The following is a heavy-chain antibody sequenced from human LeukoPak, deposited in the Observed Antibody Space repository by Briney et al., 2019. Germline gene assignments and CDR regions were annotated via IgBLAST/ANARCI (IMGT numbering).Heavy chain of an antibody. J-gene: IGHJ4*02. V-gene: IGHV3-53*01. CDR2: IYSGGST. CDR3: ARDGQYCGGDSYSIV. CDR1: GFAVSSNY. D-gene: IGHD2-21*02. Sequence: PGGALRLSCGASGFAVSSNYMSWVRQAPGKGLEWVSVIYSGGSTYYADSVKGRFTISRDNSKNTLYLQMNSLRAEDTAVYYCARDGQYCGGDSYSIVWGQGTLVTVSS.